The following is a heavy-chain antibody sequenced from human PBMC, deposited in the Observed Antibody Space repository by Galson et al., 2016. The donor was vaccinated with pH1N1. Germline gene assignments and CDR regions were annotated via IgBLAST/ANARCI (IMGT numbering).Heavy chain of an antibody. Sequence: SLRLSCAASGFTFSSDGMHWVRQAPGKGLEWVAVIWYDGSNKYYADSVKGRFTVPRDNSRDTLYLEMNSLRAEDTALYFCARGTNWAYYFDYWGQGALVTVSS. CDR3: ARGTNWAYYFDY. V-gene: IGHV3-33*01. J-gene: IGHJ4*02. CDR2: IWYDGSNK. D-gene: IGHD7-27*01. CDR1: GFTFSSDG.